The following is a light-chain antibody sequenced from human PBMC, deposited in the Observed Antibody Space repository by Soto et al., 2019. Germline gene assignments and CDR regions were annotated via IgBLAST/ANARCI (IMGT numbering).Light chain of an antibody. CDR3: QQYNSYSWT. V-gene: IGKV1D-16*01. J-gene: IGKJ1*01. Sequence: IQMTQSPSSVSASVGDRVTMTCRASQGVGGWLAWYQQKPGKVPKLLIYATSSLHSGVPSRFSGSGSGTDFTLSISSLQPEDFATYYCQQYNSYSWTFGQGTKVEIK. CDR1: QGVGGW. CDR2: ATS.